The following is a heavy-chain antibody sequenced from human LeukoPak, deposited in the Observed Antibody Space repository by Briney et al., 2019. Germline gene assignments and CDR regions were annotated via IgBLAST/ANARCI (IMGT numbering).Heavy chain of an antibody. D-gene: IGHD3-22*01. J-gene: IGHJ4*02. CDR1: GFTFGDYA. CDR2: IRSKAYGGTT. Sequence: GGSLRLSCTASGFTFGDYAMSWVRRAPGKGLEWVGFIRSKAYGGTTEYAASVKGRFTISRDDSESIAYLQMNSLKTEDTTVYYCTRDSPERYDSSGYYLYYFDYWGQGTLVTVSS. CDR3: TRDSPERYDSSGYYLYYFDY. V-gene: IGHV3-49*04.